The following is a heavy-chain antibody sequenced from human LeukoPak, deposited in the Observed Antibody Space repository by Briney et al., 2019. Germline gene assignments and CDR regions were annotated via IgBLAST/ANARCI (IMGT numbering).Heavy chain of an antibody. Sequence: SETLSLTCTVSGGSISSYYWSWIRQPPGKGLEWIGYIYYSGSTNYNPSLKSRVTISVDTSKNQFSLKLNSVTAADTAVYYCARVRDGYNDAYDIWGQGTMVTVTS. V-gene: IGHV4-59*01. J-gene: IGHJ3*02. CDR3: ARVRDGYNDAYDI. CDR2: IYYSGST. D-gene: IGHD5-24*01. CDR1: GGSISSYY.